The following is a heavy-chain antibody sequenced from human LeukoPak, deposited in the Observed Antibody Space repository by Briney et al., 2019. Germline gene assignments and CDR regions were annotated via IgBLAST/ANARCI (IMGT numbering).Heavy chain of an antibody. CDR1: GFTFSSYS. CDR2: ISSSSSYI. J-gene: IGHJ4*02. D-gene: IGHD4-23*01. V-gene: IGHV3-21*01. CDR3: ASSYYGGNLFDY. Sequence: PGGSLRLSCAASGFTFSSYSMSWVRQAPGKGLEWVSSISSSSSYIYYADSVKGRFTISRDNAKNSLYLQMNSLRAEDTAVYYCASSYYGGNLFDYWGQGTLVTVSS.